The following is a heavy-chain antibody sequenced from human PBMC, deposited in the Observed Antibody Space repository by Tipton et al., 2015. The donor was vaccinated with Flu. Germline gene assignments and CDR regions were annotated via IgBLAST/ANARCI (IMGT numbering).Heavy chain of an antibody. D-gene: IGHD3-3*01. CDR2: IYYSGST. Sequence: TLSLTCTVSGGSITNYYWTWIRQPPGKGLEWIGYIYYSGSTDYNPSLKSRVTISVDTSKNHFSLKLTSVTAADSAVYYCARGHYRAIFGVVKHYFDYWGQGTLVTVSS. V-gene: IGHV4-59*01. CDR1: GGSITNYY. CDR3: ARGHYRAIFGVVKHYFDY. J-gene: IGHJ4*02.